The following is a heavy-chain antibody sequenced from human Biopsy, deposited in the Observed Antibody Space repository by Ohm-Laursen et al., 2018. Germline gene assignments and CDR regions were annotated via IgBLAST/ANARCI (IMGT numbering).Heavy chain of an antibody. D-gene: IGHD1-26*01. J-gene: IGHJ4*02. V-gene: IGHV3-23*01. CDR2: ISRGSDII. CDR1: GFNFHSYS. CDR3: ARDASMGATYYFHH. Sequence: SLRLSCAASGFNFHSYSMTWVRQAPGKGLEWVSTISRGSDIIYYADSVKGRFTVSRDNSKETVYLQMNSLRGEDTAVYYCARDASMGATYYFHHWGQGTLVIVSS.